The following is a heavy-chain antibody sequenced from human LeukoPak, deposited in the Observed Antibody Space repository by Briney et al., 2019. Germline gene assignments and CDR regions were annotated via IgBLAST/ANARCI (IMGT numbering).Heavy chain of an antibody. Sequence: SETLSLTCAVYGGSFSGYYWSWIRQPPGKGLEWIGSIYYSGSTYYNPSLKSRVTISVDTSKNQFSLKLSSVTAADTAVYYCARRPPHYYDSSGYYWGYFDYWGQGTLVTASS. J-gene: IGHJ4*02. CDR1: GGSFSGYY. CDR3: ARRPPHYYDSSGYYWGYFDY. V-gene: IGHV4-34*01. CDR2: IYYSGST. D-gene: IGHD3-22*01.